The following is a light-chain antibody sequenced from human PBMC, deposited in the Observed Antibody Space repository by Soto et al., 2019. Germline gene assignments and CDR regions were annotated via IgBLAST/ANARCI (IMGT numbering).Light chain of an antibody. CDR2: GAS. J-gene: IGKJ1*01. V-gene: IGKV3-20*01. CDR1: QSVSSSY. Sequence: ETVMTQSPATLSVSPGERATLSCRASQSVSSSYLAWYQQKPGQAPRLLIYGASSRATGIPDRFSGSGSGTDFTLTISRLEPEDFAVYYCQQYGSSPWTFGQGTKVDI. CDR3: QQYGSSPWT.